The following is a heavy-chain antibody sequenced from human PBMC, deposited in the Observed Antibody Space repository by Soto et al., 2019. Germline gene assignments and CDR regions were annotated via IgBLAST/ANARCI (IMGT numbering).Heavy chain of an antibody. CDR1: GGSISSSSYY. D-gene: IGHD2-8*01. CDR3: ARRGRDIVLMVYPYGMDV. CDR2: IYYSGST. Sequence: SETLSLTCTVSGGSISSSSYYWGWIRQPPGKGLEWIGSIYYSGSTYYNPSLKSRVTISVDTSKNQFSLKLSSVTAADTAVYYCARRGRDIVLMVYPYGMDVWGQGTTVTVSS. V-gene: IGHV4-39*01. J-gene: IGHJ6*02.